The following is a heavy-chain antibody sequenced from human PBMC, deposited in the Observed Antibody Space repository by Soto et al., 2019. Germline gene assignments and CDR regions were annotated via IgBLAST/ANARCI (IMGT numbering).Heavy chain of an antibody. CDR1: GFTFRNYD. CDR3: AKDRQFRSYYESAGHYNN. V-gene: IGHV3-23*01. J-gene: IGHJ4*02. D-gene: IGHD3-10*01. Sequence: EVQVLESGGGLVQPGGSLRLTCVASGFTFRNYDMRWVRQAPGKGLEWVSGISGSGGVTYYADSVKGRFTISRDNSKNTLYLQMNSQRANDTAVYYCAKDRQFRSYYESAGHYNNWGQGTLVTVSS. CDR2: ISGSGGVT.